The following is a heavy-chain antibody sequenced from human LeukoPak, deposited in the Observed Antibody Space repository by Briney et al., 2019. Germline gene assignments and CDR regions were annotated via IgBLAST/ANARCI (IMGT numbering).Heavy chain of an antibody. CDR2: IWYDGSNK. CDR1: GFTFSSYG. J-gene: IGHJ4*02. CDR3: AKDTYYYDSSGLRFDY. Sequence: GGSLRLSCAASGFTFSSYGMHWVRQAPGKGLEWVAVIWYDGSNKYYADSVKGRFTISRDSSKSTLYLQMNSLRAEDTAVYYCAKDTYYYDSSGLRFDYWGQGTLVTVSS. V-gene: IGHV3-33*06. D-gene: IGHD3-22*01.